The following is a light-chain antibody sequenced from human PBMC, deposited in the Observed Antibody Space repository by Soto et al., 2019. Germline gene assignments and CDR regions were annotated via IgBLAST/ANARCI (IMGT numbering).Light chain of an antibody. J-gene: IGLJ3*02. CDR3: SSYAGSNNLV. CDR1: SSDVGGYNS. CDR2: EVT. Sequence: QYALTQPPSASGSPGQSVTISCTGTSSDVGGYNSVSWYQQHPGKAPKLMIYEVTKRPSGVPDRFSGSKSGNTASLTVSGLQAEDEADYYCSSYAGSNNLVFGGGTKLTVL. V-gene: IGLV2-8*01.